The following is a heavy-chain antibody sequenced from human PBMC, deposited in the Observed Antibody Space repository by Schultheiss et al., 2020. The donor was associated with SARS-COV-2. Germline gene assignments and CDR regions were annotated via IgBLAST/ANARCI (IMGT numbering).Heavy chain of an antibody. CDR2: INHSGST. CDR3: ARFPYHRLLKVVSYDSIDV. Sequence: SETLSLTCAVYGGSFSGYYWSWIRQPPGKGLEWIGEINHSGSTNYNPSLKSRVTISVDTSKNQFSLKLSSVTAADTAVYYCARFPYHRLLKVVSYDSIDVWGQGTLVTVSS. CDR1: GGSFSGYY. J-gene: IGHJ4*03. V-gene: IGHV4-34*01. D-gene: IGHD3-22*01.